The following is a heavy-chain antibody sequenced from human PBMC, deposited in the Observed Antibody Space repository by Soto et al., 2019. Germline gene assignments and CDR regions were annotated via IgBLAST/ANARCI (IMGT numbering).Heavy chain of an antibody. V-gene: IGHV3-66*01. Sequence: GGSLRLSCAASGFTVIDNYMSWVRLAPGKGLEWVSIIYSGGRTYYPDSVKGRFTVSRDSSRNTLWLQMNTLRVEDTAVYYCASPGDYHYYYYMGVWGKGTTVTVSS. D-gene: IGHD4-17*01. CDR2: IYSGGRT. CDR1: GFTVIDNY. CDR3: ASPGDYHYYYYMGV. J-gene: IGHJ6*03.